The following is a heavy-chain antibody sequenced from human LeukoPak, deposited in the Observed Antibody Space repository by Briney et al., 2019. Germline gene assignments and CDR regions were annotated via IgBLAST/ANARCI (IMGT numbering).Heavy chain of an antibody. CDR3: ARGTIYSPRGEDF. J-gene: IGHJ4*02. Sequence: PGVSLRLSCAASGFTVRSNYMSWVRQAPGKGKDRISVIYSGGTTYYADSVKGRFTISRDNSKNTLYLQMSSVRAEDTAVYYCARGTIYSPRGEDFWGQGTLVTVSS. D-gene: IGHD4-11*01. V-gene: IGHV3-53*01. CDR1: GFTVRSNY. CDR2: IYSGGTT.